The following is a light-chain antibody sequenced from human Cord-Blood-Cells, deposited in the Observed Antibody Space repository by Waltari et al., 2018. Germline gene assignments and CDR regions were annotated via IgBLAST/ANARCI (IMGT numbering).Light chain of an antibody. Sequence: ERATLSCRASQSVSSNLAWYQQKPGQAPMLLIYGASTRATGIPARFSGSGSGTEFTLTISSLQSEDFAVYYCQQYNNWPPWTFGQGTKVEIK. CDR3: QQYNNWPPWT. J-gene: IGKJ1*01. CDR1: QSVSSN. V-gene: IGKV3-15*01. CDR2: GAS.